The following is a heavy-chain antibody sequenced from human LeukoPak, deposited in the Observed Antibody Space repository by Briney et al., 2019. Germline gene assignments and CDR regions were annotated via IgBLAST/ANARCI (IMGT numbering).Heavy chain of an antibody. J-gene: IGHJ4*02. Sequence: SETLSLTCAVYGESFSGYYWSWIRQPPGKGLEWIGEINHSGSTNYNPSLKSRVTISVDTSKNQFSLKLSSVTAADTAVYYCARGRNWLSPAIWNYWGQGTLVTVSS. CDR3: ARGRNWLSPAIWNY. CDR2: INHSGST. CDR1: GESFSGYY. D-gene: IGHD3-9*01. V-gene: IGHV4-34*01.